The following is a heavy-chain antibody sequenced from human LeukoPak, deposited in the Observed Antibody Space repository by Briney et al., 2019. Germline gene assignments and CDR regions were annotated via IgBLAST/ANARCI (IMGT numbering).Heavy chain of an antibody. CDR2: ISAYNGNT. CDR3: AIETIEAFDV. CDR1: GYSFSTYG. J-gene: IGHJ3*01. D-gene: IGHD4/OR15-4a*01. V-gene: IGHV1-18*01. Sequence: RASVKVSCKTSGYSFSTYGISWVRQAPGQGLEWMGWISAYNGNTNYAQKFQGRVTMTTDTSTSTAHLEMRSLRPDDTAVYYCAIETIEAFDVWGQGTMVTVSS.